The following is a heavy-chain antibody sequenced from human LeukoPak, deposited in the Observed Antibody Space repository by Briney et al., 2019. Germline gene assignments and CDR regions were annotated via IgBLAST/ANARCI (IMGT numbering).Heavy chain of an antibody. Sequence: SETLSLTCTVSGGSISSYYWSWIRQPPGKGLEWIGYIYTSGSTNYNPSLKSRVTISVDTSKNQFSLKLSSVTAADTAVYYCAGSYRGDIVVVPAASGAFDIWGQGTMVTVPS. CDR1: GGSISSYY. D-gene: IGHD2-2*01. CDR3: AGSYRGDIVVVPAASGAFDI. CDR2: IYTSGST. J-gene: IGHJ3*02. V-gene: IGHV4-4*09.